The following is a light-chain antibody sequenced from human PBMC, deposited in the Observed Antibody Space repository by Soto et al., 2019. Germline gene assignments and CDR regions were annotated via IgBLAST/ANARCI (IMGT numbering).Light chain of an antibody. V-gene: IGKV3-15*01. Sequence: EIVMTQSPATLSVSPGERVTLSCRASQSVSSELVWYQQKPGQTPRLLIYGASTRDAGIPDRFSGSGSGTDFTLTISSLQSEDFAVYYCQQHNDWPLTFGQGTKLDIK. CDR1: QSVSSE. CDR2: GAS. J-gene: IGKJ2*01. CDR3: QQHNDWPLT.